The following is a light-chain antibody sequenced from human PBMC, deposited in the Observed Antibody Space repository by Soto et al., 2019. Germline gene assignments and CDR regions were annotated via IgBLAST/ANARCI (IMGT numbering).Light chain of an antibody. Sequence: QSALTQPASVSGSPGQSITISCTGTSSDIGRYNFVSWYQQRPGKAPKLLVYEVTNRPSGVSNRFSGSKSGNTASLTIFGLQTEDEADYYCSSYTSVTTFVVFGTGTKLTVL. CDR3: SSYTSVTTFVV. J-gene: IGLJ1*01. V-gene: IGLV2-14*01. CDR1: SSDIGRYNF. CDR2: EVT.